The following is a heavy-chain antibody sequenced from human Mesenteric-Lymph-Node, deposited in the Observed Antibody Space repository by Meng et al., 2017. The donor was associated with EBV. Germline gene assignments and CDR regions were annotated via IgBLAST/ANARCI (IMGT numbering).Heavy chain of an antibody. CDR2: IYFTGST. CDR1: GDSVSSGNNY. Sequence: QGKMKWPGPGLVKPSRPLFLPCNGSGDSVSSGNNYWSWIRQSPGRGLEWIGNIYFTGSTFYNPALKSRVTISGDTSKNQFSLKLTSVTAADTAVYYCAREGTTVTRWFDPWGPGTLVTVSS. J-gene: IGHJ5*02. V-gene: IGHV4-61*01. CDR3: AREGTTVTRWFDP. D-gene: IGHD4-11*01.